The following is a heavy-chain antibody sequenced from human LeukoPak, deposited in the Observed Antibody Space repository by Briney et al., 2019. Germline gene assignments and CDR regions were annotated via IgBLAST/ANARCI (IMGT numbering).Heavy chain of an antibody. CDR2: IYYSGST. D-gene: IGHD3-22*01. J-gene: IGHJ1*01. CDR1: GGSINSSSYY. CDR3: ARASYDSSDYEYFQH. Sequence: PSETLSLTCTVSGGSINSSSYYWGWIRQPPGKGLEWIGSIYYSGSTYYNPSLKSRVTISVDTSKNQFSLKLSSVTAADTAVYYCARASYDSSDYEYFQHWGQGTLVTVSS. V-gene: IGHV4-39*07.